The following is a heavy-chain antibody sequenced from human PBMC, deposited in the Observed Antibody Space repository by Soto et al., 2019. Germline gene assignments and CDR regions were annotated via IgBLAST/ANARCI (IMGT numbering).Heavy chain of an antibody. CDR2: INAGNGNT. J-gene: IGHJ4*02. CDR3: ASTDVVVVAATTSFDY. V-gene: IGHV1-3*01. CDR1: GYTFTSYA. D-gene: IGHD2-15*01. Sequence: GASVKVSCKASGYTFTSYAMHWVRQAPGQRLEWMGWINAGNGNTKYSQKFQGRVTITRDTSASTAYMELSSLRSEDTAVYYCASTDVVVVAATTSFDYWGQGTLVTVSS.